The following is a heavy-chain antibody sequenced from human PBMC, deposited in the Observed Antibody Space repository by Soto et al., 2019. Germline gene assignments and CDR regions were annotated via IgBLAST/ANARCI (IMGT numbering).Heavy chain of an antibody. CDR3: AREVRAAAGTFDY. V-gene: IGHV3-74*01. D-gene: IGHD6-13*01. J-gene: IGHJ4*02. CDR2: INSDGSST. Sequence: PGGSLRLSCAASGFTFSSYWMHWVRQAPGKGLVWVSRINSDGSSTSYADSVRGRFTISRDNAKNTLYLQMNSLRAEDTAAYYCAREVRAAAGTFDYWGQGHLVTVSS. CDR1: GFTFSSYW.